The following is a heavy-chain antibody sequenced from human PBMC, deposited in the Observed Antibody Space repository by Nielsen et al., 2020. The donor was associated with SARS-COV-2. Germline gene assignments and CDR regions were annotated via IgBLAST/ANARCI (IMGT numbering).Heavy chain of an antibody. J-gene: IGHJ6*02. Sequence: GGSLRLSCAASGFTFGDSIIHWVRQASGKGLEWVGRVRSKTNNYETAYAASVKGRLTISRDESKNMAYLQMTSLKTEDTAVYYCKHYYERDVWGQGTTVTVSS. CDR1: GFTFGDSI. CDR2: VRSKTNNYET. V-gene: IGHV3-73*01. CDR3: KHYYERDV.